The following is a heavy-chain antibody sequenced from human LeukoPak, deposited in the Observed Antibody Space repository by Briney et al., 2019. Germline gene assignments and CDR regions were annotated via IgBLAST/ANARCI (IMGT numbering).Heavy chain of an antibody. CDR3: ARGGYSSSWYGYYYYYYMDV. J-gene: IGHJ6*03. V-gene: IGHV3-13*01. D-gene: IGHD6-13*01. CDR1: RFTFSSYD. CDR2: IGTAGDT. Sequence: GGSLRLSCAASRFTFSSYDMHWVRQATGKGLEWVSAIGTAGDTYYPGSVKGRFTISRENAKNSLYLQMNSLRAGDTAVYYCARGGYSSSWYGYYYYYYMDVWGKGTTVTVSS.